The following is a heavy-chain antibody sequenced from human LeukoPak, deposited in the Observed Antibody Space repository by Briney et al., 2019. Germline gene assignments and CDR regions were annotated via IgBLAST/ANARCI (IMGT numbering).Heavy chain of an antibody. CDR3: ARWGVRGVIDVEGNWFDP. D-gene: IGHD3-10*01. V-gene: IGHV3-7*01. CDR1: GFTFSSYW. J-gene: IGHJ5*02. Sequence: PGGSLRLSCAASGFTFSSYWMSWVRQAPGKGLEWVANIKQDGSEKYYVDSVKGRFTISRDNAKNSLYLQMNSLRAEDTAVYYCARWGVRGVIDVEGNWFDPWGQGTLVTVSS. CDR2: IKQDGSEK.